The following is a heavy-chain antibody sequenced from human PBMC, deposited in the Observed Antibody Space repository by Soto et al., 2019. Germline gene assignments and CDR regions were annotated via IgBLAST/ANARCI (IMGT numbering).Heavy chain of an antibody. Sequence: EVQLVESGGGLVKPGGSLRLSCAASGFTFSSYSMNWVRQAPGKGLEWVSSISGSGSYIYYADALKGRFTISRDNAKNSLYLQMNSLRAEDTAVYYCARDRYGDYSFDYWGQGTLVTFSS. CDR1: GFTFSSYS. CDR3: ARDRYGDYSFDY. D-gene: IGHD4-17*01. CDR2: ISGSGSYI. J-gene: IGHJ4*02. V-gene: IGHV3-21*01.